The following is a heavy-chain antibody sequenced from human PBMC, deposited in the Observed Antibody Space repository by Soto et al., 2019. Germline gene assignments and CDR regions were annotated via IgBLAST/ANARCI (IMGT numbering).Heavy chain of an antibody. Sequence: VKVSCKASGGTFSSYTISWVRQAPGQGLEWMGRIIPILGIANYAQKFQGRVTITADKSTSTAYMELSSLRSEDTAVYYCAREYSGSYYFDYWGQGTLVTVSS. V-gene: IGHV1-69*04. D-gene: IGHD1-26*01. CDR3: AREYSGSYYFDY. CDR1: GGTFSSYT. CDR2: IIPILGIA. J-gene: IGHJ4*02.